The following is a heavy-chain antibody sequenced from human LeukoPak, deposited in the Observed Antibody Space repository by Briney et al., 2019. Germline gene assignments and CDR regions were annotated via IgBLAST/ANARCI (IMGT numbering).Heavy chain of an antibody. CDR1: GYSFTGYS. CDR2: INPNGGST. D-gene: IGHD6-19*01. CDR3: ARRSSGWEVDY. J-gene: IGHJ4*02. V-gene: IGHV1-2*02. Sequence: GSMKVSCKASGYSFTGYSMHWVRQAPGQGLEWMACINPNGGSTDYAQKFQGRVTMTGDTSISTAYMELSRLTSDDTAVYYCARRSSGWEVDYWGQGTLVTVSS.